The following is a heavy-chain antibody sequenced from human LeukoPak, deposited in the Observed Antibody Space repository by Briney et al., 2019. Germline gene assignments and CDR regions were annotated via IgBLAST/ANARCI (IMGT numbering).Heavy chain of an antibody. CDR2: INPNSGGT. J-gene: IGHJ2*01. CDR3: ARVPGYGGNSHLDL. Sequence: ASVKVSCKASGYTFTGYYMHWVRQAPGQGLEWMGWINPNSGGTNYAQKFQGRVTMTRDTSISTAYMELSRLRSDDTAVYYCARVPGYGGNSHLDLWGRGTLVTVSS. D-gene: IGHD4-23*01. V-gene: IGHV1-2*02. CDR1: GYTFTGYY.